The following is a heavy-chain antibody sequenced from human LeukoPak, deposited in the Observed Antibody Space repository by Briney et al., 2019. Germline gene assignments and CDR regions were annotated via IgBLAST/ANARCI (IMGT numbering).Heavy chain of an antibody. CDR2: IYYSGST. Sequence: PSETLSLTCTFSGGSISSGGYYWSWIRQHPGKGLEWIGYIYYSGSTYYNPSLKSRVTISVDTSKNQFSLKLSSVTAADTAVYYCARVLGYCSGGSCYPNWFDPWGQGTLVTVSS. V-gene: IGHV4-31*03. D-gene: IGHD2-15*01. CDR3: ARVLGYCSGGSCYPNWFDP. CDR1: GGSISSGGYY. J-gene: IGHJ5*02.